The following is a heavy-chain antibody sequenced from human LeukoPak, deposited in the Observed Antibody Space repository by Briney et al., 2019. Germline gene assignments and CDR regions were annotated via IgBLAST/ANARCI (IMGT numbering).Heavy chain of an antibody. CDR3: AKDIVSGYYDSSGYLDY. CDR2: ISWNSGSI. J-gene: IGHJ4*02. CDR1: GFTFDDYA. D-gene: IGHD3-22*01. V-gene: IGHV3-9*01. Sequence: GGSLRLSCAASGFTFDDYAVHWVRQAPGKGLEWVSGISWNSGSIGYADSVKGRFTISRDNAKNSLYLQMNSLRAEDTALYYCAKDIVSGYYDSSGYLDYWGQGTLVTVSS.